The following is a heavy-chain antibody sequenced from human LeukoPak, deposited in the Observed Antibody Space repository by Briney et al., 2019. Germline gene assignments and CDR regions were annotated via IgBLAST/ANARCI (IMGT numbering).Heavy chain of an antibody. D-gene: IGHD3-3*01. V-gene: IGHV1-18*01. CDR1: GYTFTSYG. Sequence: ASVKVSCKASGYTFTSYGISWVRQAPGQGLEWMGWISAYNGNTNYAQKLQGRVTMTTDTSTSTAYMDLRTVRSDDRAVYYWARDRFMIFGVVMRRDAFDIWGKGTMVTVSS. CDR3: ARDRFMIFGVVMRRDAFDI. J-gene: IGHJ3*02. CDR2: ISAYNGNT.